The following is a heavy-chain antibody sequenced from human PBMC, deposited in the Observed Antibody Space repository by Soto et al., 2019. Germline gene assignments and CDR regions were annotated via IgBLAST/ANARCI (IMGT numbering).Heavy chain of an antibody. Sequence: QVQLQESGPGLVKPSQTLSLTCTVSGGSISSGGYYWSWIRQHPGKGLEWIGYIYYSGSTYYNPSLKSRVTISVDTSKNQFTLKLSSVTAADTAVYYCARDPFYSSGFHNWFDPWGQGTLVTVSS. D-gene: IGHD6-19*01. CDR1: GGSISSGGYY. CDR3: ARDPFYSSGFHNWFDP. J-gene: IGHJ5*02. CDR2: IYYSGST. V-gene: IGHV4-31*03.